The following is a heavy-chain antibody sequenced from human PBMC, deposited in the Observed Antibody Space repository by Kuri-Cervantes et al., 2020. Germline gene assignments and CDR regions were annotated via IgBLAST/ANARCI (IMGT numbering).Heavy chain of an antibody. CDR1: GGTFSSYA. J-gene: IGHJ5*02. Sequence: ASVKVSCKASGGTFSSYAISWVRQAPGQGLEWMGWISAYNGNTNYAQELQGRVTMTTDTSASTAYMELSSLRSEDTAVYYCAAESLGSVRPGFDPWGQGTLVTVSS. V-gene: IGHV1-18*01. CDR3: AAESLGSVRPGFDP. CDR2: ISAYNGNT. D-gene: IGHD3-16*01.